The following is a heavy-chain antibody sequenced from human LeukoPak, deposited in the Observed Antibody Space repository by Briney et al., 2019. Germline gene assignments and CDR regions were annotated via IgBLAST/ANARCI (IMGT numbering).Heavy chain of an antibody. CDR1: GFTFDDNA. CDR2: FSSYSTYI. CDR3: ARDSFAGYDSSGYSSYDY. D-gene: IGHD3-22*01. J-gene: IGHJ4*02. Sequence: GGSLRLSCEAPGFTFDDNAMNWVPKVPGRGLRGAQSFSSYSTYIYYADSLKGRFTISRDNAKNSLYLQMNSLRAEDTAVYYCARDSFAGYDSSGYSSYDYWGQGTLVTVSS. V-gene: IGHV3-21*01.